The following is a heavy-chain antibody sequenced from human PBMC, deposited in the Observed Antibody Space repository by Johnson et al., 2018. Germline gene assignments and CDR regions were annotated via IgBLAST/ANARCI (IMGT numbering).Heavy chain of an antibody. J-gene: IGHJ6*03. V-gene: IGHV3-30*18. CDR3: AKGGGGYPNYYYMDV. CDR1: RFTFSDYG. Sequence: QVQLVQSGGGVVQPGRSLRLSCAASRFTFSDYGMHWVRQAPGKGLEWVAVTSYDGNNKYYADSVKGRFTISRDNSKNTLYLQMNSRRAEDTDVYYCAKGGGGYPNYYYMDVWGKGTTVTVSS. CDR2: TSYDGNNK. D-gene: IGHD1-26*01.